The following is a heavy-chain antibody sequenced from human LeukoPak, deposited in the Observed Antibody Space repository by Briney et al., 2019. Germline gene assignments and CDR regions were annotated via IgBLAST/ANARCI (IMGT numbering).Heavy chain of an antibody. CDR2: ISSNGGST. Sequence: GGSLRLSCAASGFTFSSYAMYWVRQAPGKGLEYVSGISSNGGSTYDANSVKGRFTISRDNSKSTLYLQMGSLRAENMAVYYCPRVVNGGIKGPLAYWSQGALVTVSS. J-gene: IGHJ4*02. CDR3: PRVVNGGIKGPLAY. CDR1: GFTFSSYA. D-gene: IGHD3-10*01. V-gene: IGHV3-64*01.